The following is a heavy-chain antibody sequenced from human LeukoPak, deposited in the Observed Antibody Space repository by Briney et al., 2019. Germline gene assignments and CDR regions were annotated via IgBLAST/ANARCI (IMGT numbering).Heavy chain of an antibody. CDR3: TRSRGWWSLDY. CDR2: ISSSSSYI. D-gene: IGHD2-8*02. V-gene: IGHV3-21*04. Sequence: GGSLRLSCTASGFTFSPYNMNWVRQAPGKGLEWVSSISSSSSYIYYADSMKGRFIISRDNAKNSLYLQMNSLRAEDTAIYYCTRSRGWWSLDYWGQGALVTVSS. J-gene: IGHJ4*02. CDR1: GFTFSPYN.